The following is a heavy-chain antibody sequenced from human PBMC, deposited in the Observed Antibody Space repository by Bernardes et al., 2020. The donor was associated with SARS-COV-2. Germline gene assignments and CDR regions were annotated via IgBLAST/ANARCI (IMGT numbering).Heavy chain of an antibody. Sequence: GGSLSLSCAASGFTFSSYWMCWVRQAPGKGLERVSNIKQDGSGQSYVNSVKGRFTISRDNAKNSLYLQMNSLSAADTAVYYFARNIAARPLFVYYYYYGMDVLGQGTTVTVSS. J-gene: IGHJ6*02. CDR2: IKQDGSGQ. V-gene: IGHV3-7*01. CDR3: ARNIAARPLFVYYYYYGMDV. D-gene: IGHD6-6*01. CDR1: GFTFSSYW.